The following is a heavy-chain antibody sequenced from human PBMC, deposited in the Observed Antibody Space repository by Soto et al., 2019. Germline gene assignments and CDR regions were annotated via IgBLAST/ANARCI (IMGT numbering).Heavy chain of an antibody. D-gene: IGHD5-18*01. CDR2: TNQDGRER. CDR3: ARDGSGYSTD. CDR1: GFTFRNYW. V-gene: IGHV3-7*01. Sequence: EVQLVESGGGLVQPGGSLRLSCVASGFTFRNYWMSWLRQAPGKGLEWVANTNQDGRERYSVDSVKGRFTISRDNANNSMHLQTNSLRAEDTALYYCARDGSGYSTDWGQGTLVTVSS. J-gene: IGHJ4*02.